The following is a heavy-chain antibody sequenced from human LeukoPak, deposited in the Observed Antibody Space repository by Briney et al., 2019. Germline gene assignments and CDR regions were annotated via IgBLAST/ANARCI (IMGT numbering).Heavy chain of an antibody. D-gene: IGHD2-15*01. Sequence: GGSLRLSCAASEFTFSAYSLHWVRQAPGKGLEWIAYISSGVSTIYYADSVKGRFTISRDNTKNSLYLQMNSLRAEDTAVYYCARGGYYYYYIDVWGKGTTVTVSS. CDR1: EFTFSAYS. CDR2: ISSGVSTI. J-gene: IGHJ6*03. V-gene: IGHV3-48*04. CDR3: ARGGYYYYYIDV.